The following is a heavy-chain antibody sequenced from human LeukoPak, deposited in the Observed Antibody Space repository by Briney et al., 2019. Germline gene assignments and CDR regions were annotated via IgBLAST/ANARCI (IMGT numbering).Heavy chain of an antibody. Sequence: PGGSLRLSCTVSGFNFRSSWMSWVRQAPGKGLEWVASINQDGREKYYVDSVKGRFTISRDNAKNSLYLQMNSLRAGDTAVYYCASPARGFFAYWGQGTLVTVSS. J-gene: IGHJ4*02. CDR1: GFNFRSSW. V-gene: IGHV3-7*03. CDR2: INQDGREK. CDR3: ASPARGFFAY. D-gene: IGHD3-10*01.